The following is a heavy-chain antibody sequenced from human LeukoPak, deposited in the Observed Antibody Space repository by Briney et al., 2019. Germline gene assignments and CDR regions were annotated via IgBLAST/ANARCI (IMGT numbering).Heavy chain of an antibody. D-gene: IGHD3-3*01. CDR3: ARDVPTLWNGYFTEFDH. Sequence: ASVTVFCTASGYPFTTHDITWVRQAPGQGLQWLGWINPNSGNTDYAQKFQDRVFMTTDSSINTAYLELRSLKSEDTAVYYCARDVPTLWNGYFTEFDHWGQGTLVTVSS. V-gene: IGHV1-8*01. CDR2: INPNSGNT. CDR1: GYPFTTHD. J-gene: IGHJ4*02.